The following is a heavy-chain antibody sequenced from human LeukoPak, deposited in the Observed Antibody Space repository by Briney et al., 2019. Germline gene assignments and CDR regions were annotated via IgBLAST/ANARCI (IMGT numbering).Heavy chain of an antibody. J-gene: IGHJ5*02. CDR2: ISWNSGSI. D-gene: IGHD6-13*01. CDR1: GFTFDDYG. Sequence: PGGSLRLSCAASGFTFDDYGMSWVRQAPGKGLEWVSGISWNSGSIGYADSVKGRFTISRDNAKNSLYLQMNSLRAEDTALYYCAKDMSPDSSSWAGFDPWGQGTLVTVSS. V-gene: IGHV3-9*01. CDR3: AKDMSPDSSSWAGFDP.